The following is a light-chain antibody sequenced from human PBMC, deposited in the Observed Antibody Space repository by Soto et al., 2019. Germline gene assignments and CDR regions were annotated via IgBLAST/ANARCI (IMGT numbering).Light chain of an antibody. J-gene: IGLJ1*01. CDR2: GDN. CDR3: QSYDSALSGSYV. Sequence: QSVLTQPPSVSGAPGQRVSISCTGSTSNIGAPYDVHWYQHLPGTAPKLLIYGDNNRPSGVPDRFSASRSGTSASLDITGLQAEDEADYFCQSYDSALSGSYVFGTGTKVTVL. V-gene: IGLV1-40*01. CDR1: TSNIGAPYD.